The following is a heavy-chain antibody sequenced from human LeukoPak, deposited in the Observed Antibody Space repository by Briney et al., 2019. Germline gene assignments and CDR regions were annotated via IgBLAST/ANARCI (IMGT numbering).Heavy chain of an antibody. J-gene: IGHJ5*02. CDR1: GFTVSSNY. D-gene: IGHD6-13*01. Sequence: GGSLRLSCAASGFTVSSNYMSWIRQAPGKGLEWVSYISSSGSTIYYADSVKGRFTISRDNAKNSLYLQMNSLRAEDTAVYYCARRIAAASPFDPWGQGTLVTVSS. CDR2: ISSSGSTI. V-gene: IGHV3-11*01. CDR3: ARRIAAASPFDP.